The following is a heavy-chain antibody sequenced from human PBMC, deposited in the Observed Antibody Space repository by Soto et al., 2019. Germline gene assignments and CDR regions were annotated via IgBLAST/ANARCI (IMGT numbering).Heavy chain of an antibody. D-gene: IGHD3-3*01. CDR1: GFTFSSYA. CDR2: ISYDGSNK. J-gene: IGHJ6*02. V-gene: IGHV3-30-3*01. CDR3: ARDHRYDFWSGFKDV. Sequence: QVQLVESGGGVVQPGRSLRLSCAASGFTFSSYAMHWVRQAPGKGLEWVAVISYDGSNKYYADSVKGRFTISRDNSKNTLSLQMNSLRAEDTAVYYCARDHRYDFWSGFKDVWGQGTTVTVSS.